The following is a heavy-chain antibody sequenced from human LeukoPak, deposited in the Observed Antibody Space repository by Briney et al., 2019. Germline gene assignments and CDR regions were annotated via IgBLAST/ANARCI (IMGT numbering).Heavy chain of an antibody. J-gene: IGHJ4*02. CDR3: AKVPSAYCGGDCYSDY. Sequence: GGSLRLSCAASGFTFSNYWMHWVRQAPGKGLEWVSAISASGGRTYYADSVKGRFTISRDNSKNTLYLQMNSLRAEDTAVYYCAKVPSAYCGGDCYSDYWGQGTLVTVSS. CDR2: ISASGGRT. CDR1: GFTFSNYW. D-gene: IGHD2-21*02. V-gene: IGHV3-23*01.